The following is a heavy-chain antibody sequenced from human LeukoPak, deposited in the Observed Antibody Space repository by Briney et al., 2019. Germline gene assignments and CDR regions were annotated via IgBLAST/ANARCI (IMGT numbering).Heavy chain of an antibody. CDR2: IYYSGST. J-gene: IGHJ4*02. V-gene: IGHV4-31*03. Sequence: SETLSLTCTVSGGSISSGGYYWSWIRQHPGKGLEWIGYIYYSGSTYYNPSLKSRVTISVDTSKNQFSLKLSSVTAADTAVYYCARGMVTAAAGFDYWGQGTLVTVSS. CDR1: GGSISSGGYY. D-gene: IGHD6-13*01. CDR3: ARGMVTAAAGFDY.